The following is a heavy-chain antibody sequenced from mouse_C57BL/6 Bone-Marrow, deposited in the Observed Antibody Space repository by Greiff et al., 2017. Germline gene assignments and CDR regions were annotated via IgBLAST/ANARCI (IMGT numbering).Heavy chain of an antibody. V-gene: IGHV1-55*01. Sequence: VKLQQPGAELVKPGASVKLSCKASGYTFTSYWMHWVKQRPGQGLEWIGDIYPGSGSTNYNEKFKSKATLTVDTSSSTAYMQLSSLTSEDSAVYYCAGDGPYYFDYWGQGTTLTVSS. J-gene: IGHJ2*01. CDR2: IYPGSGST. CDR1: GYTFTSYW. D-gene: IGHD2-3*01. CDR3: AGDGPYYFDY.